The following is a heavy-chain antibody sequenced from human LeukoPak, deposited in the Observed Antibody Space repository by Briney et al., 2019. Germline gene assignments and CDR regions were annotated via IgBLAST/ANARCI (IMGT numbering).Heavy chain of an antibody. J-gene: IGHJ4*02. CDR2: IYHSGIT. Sequence: SETLSLTCTVSGGSISSGYGYYWGWIRQPPGKGLEWIGNIYHSGITYYNHFNSSLKSRVTISIDTSKNQFSLRLTSVTAADTAVYFCATLVSTRYYFDYWGQGTLVTVSS. V-gene: IGHV4-38-2*02. D-gene: IGHD5/OR15-5a*01. CDR3: ATLVSTRYYFDY. CDR1: GGSISSGYGYY.